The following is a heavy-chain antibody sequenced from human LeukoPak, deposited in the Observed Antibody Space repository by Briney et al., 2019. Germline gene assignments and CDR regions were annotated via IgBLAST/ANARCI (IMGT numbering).Heavy chain of an antibody. J-gene: IGHJ3*02. CDR1: GFTFSSYS. V-gene: IGHV3-21*01. CDR2: ISSSSSYI. D-gene: IGHD1-1*01. Sequence: GGSLRLSCAASGFTFSSYSMNWVRQAPGKGLEWVSSISSSSSYIYYADSVKGRFTISRDNAKNSLYLQMNSLRAEDTAVYYCARGQGWNPEAVTNAFDIWGQGTMVTGSS. CDR3: ARGQGWNPEAVTNAFDI.